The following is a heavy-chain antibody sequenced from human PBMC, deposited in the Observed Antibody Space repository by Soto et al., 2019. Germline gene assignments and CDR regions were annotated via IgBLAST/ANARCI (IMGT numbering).Heavy chain of an antibody. V-gene: IGHV1-8*01. CDR2: MNPNSGNT. CDR1: GYTFTSYD. Sequence: QVQLVQSGAEVKKPGASVKVSCKASGYTFTSYDINWVRQATGQGLEWMGWMNPNSGNTGYAQKFQGRVTMTRNTSMSTAYMELSSLRSEDTAVYYCARLLSDGSSWYGTWFDPWGQGTLFTVSS. D-gene: IGHD6-13*01. J-gene: IGHJ5*02. CDR3: ARLLSDGSSWYGTWFDP.